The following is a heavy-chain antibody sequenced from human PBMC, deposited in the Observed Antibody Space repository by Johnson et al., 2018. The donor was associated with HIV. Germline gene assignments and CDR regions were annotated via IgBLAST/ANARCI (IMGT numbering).Heavy chain of an antibody. J-gene: IGHJ3*02. CDR3: AGLERLGGLSRVLDM. V-gene: IGHV3-11*04. CDR2: ISYSASSM. CDR1: GFTFSDYY. D-gene: IGHD6-19*01. Sequence: VQLVESGGGLVKPGGSLRLSCAASGFTFSDYYMSWIRQAPGKGLEWVSYISYSASSMFYADSLQGRFTISRDNAKNSLYLQMNYLRVEDTAVYYCAGLERLGGLSRVLDMWGQGTMVTVSS.